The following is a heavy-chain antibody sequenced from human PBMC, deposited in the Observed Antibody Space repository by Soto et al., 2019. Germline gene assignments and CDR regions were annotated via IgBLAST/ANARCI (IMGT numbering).Heavy chain of an antibody. CDR3: AKDRKGSVLRFLEWLLGHQYGMDV. CDR1: GFTFSSYG. CDR2: ISYDGSNK. D-gene: IGHD3-3*01. J-gene: IGHJ6*02. Sequence: GGSLRLSCAASGFTFSSYGMHWVRQAPGKGLEWVAVISYDGSNKYYADSVKGRFTISRDNSKNTLYLQMNSLRAEDTAVYYCAKDRKGSVLRFLEWLLGHQYGMDVWGQGTTVTVSS. V-gene: IGHV3-30*18.